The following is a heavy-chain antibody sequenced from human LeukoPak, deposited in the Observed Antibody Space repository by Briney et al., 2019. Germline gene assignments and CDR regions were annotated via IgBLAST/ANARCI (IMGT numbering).Heavy chain of an antibody. V-gene: IGHV3-7*03. J-gene: IGHJ4*02. Sequence: PGGSLSLSCVASGFTFSSSWMSWVRRAPGKGLEWVANIKQDGTEEYYVDSVRARFSISKDNAKNSLYLQMNSLRAEDTAVYYCARDPCHGALDYWGQGALVTVSS. D-gene: IGHD2-2*01. CDR2: IKQDGTEE. CDR1: GFTFSSSW. CDR3: ARDPCHGALDY.